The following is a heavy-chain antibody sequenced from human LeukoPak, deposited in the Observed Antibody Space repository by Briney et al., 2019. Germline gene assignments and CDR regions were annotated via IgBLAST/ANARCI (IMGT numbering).Heavy chain of an antibody. CDR2: IYYSGST. CDR1: GGSISSYY. CDR3: ARAPSYGFLSNY. D-gene: IGHD5-18*01. Sequence: KSSETLSLTCSVSGGSISSYYWTWIRQPPGKGLEWIGSIYYSGSTYYNPSLKSRVTISVDTSKNQFSLKLSSVTAADTAVYYCARAPSYGFLSNYWGQGTLVTVSS. J-gene: IGHJ4*02. V-gene: IGHV4-59*12.